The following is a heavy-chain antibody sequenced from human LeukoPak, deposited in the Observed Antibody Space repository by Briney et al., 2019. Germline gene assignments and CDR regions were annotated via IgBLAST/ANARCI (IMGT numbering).Heavy chain of an antibody. CDR3: ARERGSGWYDMTFDY. J-gene: IGHJ4*02. CDR2: INHSGST. D-gene: IGHD6-19*01. CDR1: GGSFSGYY. V-gene: IGHV4-34*01. Sequence: SETLSLTCAVYGGSFSGYYWSWIRQPPGKGLEWIGEINHSGSTNYNPSLKSRVTISVDTSKNQFSLKLSSVTAADTAVYYCARERGSGWYDMTFDYWGQGTLVTVSS.